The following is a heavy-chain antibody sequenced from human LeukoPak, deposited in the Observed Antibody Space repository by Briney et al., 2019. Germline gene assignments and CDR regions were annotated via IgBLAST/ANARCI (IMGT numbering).Heavy chain of an antibody. CDR3: ATDFWSGTNIIDY. V-gene: IGHV4-59*01. CDR2: ISYSGNT. J-gene: IGHJ4*02. CDR1: GGSISNYY. D-gene: IGHD3-3*01. Sequence: PSETLSLTCTVSGGSISNYYWTWIRQPPGKGLEWIGFISYSGNTNYNPSLKSRVTISLHTSKNQFSLKLSSLTAADTAVYYCATDFWSGTNIIDYWGQGTLVTVSS.